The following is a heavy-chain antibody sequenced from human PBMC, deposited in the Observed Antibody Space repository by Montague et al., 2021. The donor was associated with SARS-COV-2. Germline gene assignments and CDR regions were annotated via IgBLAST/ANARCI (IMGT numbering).Heavy chain of an antibody. CDR2: IYYSGST. CDR3: ARHPRGYHDYVWGSPSYYFDY. J-gene: IGHJ4*02. V-gene: IGHV4-39*01. CDR1: GGSISSSSYY. D-gene: IGHD3-16*01. Sequence: SETLSLTCTVSGGSISSSSYYWGWIRQPPGKGLEWIGSIYYSGSTYYNPSLKSRVTISVDTSKNQFSLKLSSVTAADTAVYYCARHPRGYHDYVWGSPSYYFDYWGQGTLVTVSS.